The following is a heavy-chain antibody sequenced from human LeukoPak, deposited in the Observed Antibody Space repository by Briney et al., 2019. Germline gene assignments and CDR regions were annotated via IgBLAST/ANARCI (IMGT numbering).Heavy chain of an antibody. V-gene: IGHV3-30*04. CDR1: GFTFSSYA. CDR2: ISYDGSNK. CDR3: ARDESNSD. Sequence: PGGSLRLSCAASGFTFSSYAMHWVRQAPGKGLEWVAVISYDGSNKYYADSVKGRFTISRDNSKNTLYLQMNSLRAEDTAVYYCARDESNSDWGQGTLVTVSS. D-gene: IGHD2/OR15-2a*01. J-gene: IGHJ4*02.